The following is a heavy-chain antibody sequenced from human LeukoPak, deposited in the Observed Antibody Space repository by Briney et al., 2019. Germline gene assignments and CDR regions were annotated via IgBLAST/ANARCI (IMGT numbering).Heavy chain of an antibody. D-gene: IGHD6-19*01. CDR3: ARDVEQWLVRVYYFDY. CDR2: ISSGSTTI. J-gene: IGHJ4*02. Sequence: SGGSLRLSCVASGFSFSSYGMNWVRQAPGKGLEWVSYISSGSTTIYYADSVKGRFTISRDNAKNSLYLQMNSLRAEDTAVYYCARDVEQWLVRVYYFDYWGQGTLVTVSS. CDR1: GFSFSSYG. V-gene: IGHV3-48*01.